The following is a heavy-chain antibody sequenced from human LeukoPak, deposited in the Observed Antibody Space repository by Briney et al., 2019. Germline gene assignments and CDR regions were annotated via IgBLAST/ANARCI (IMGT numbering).Heavy chain of an antibody. V-gene: IGHV3-21*04. CDR1: GFTFSSYS. CDR3: AKDSRPARDHTAFDY. CDR2: ISSSSSYI. D-gene: IGHD5-18*01. J-gene: IGHJ4*02. Sequence: GGSLRLSCAASGFTFSSYSMNWVRQAPGKGLEWVSSISSSSSYIYYADSVKGRFTISRDNSKNTLYLQMNSLRAEDTAVYYCAKDSRPARDHTAFDYWGQGTLVTVSS.